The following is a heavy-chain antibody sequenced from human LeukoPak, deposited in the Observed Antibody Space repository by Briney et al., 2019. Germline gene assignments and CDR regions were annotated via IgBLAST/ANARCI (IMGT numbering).Heavy chain of an antibody. D-gene: IGHD3-10*01. V-gene: IGHV1-18*01. CDR3: ARGAVGSGTLSY. CDR1: GYTFTSYG. Sequence: ALVKVSCKASGYTFTSYGISWVRQAPGQGLEWMGWISAYSGNTNYAQKLQGRVTMTTDTSTSIAYMELRSLRSDDTAVYYCARGAVGSGTLSYWGQGTLVTVSS. CDR2: ISAYSGNT. J-gene: IGHJ4*02.